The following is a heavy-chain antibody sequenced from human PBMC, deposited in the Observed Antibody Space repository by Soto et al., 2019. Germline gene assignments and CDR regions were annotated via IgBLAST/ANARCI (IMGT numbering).Heavy chain of an antibody. Sequence: EVQLVESGAGLVQPGGSLRLSCAASGFTFRSYEMNWVRQAPGKGLEWVSYISSSGSTIYYADSVKGRFTISRDNAKNSLYLQMNSLRAEDTAVYYCARDDYGGNSGFDYWGQGTLVTVSS. CDR2: ISSSGSTI. V-gene: IGHV3-48*03. CDR1: GFTFRSYE. CDR3: ARDDYGGNSGFDY. D-gene: IGHD4-17*01. J-gene: IGHJ4*02.